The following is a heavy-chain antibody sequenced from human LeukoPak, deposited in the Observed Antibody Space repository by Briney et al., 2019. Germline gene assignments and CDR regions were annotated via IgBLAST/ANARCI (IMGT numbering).Heavy chain of an antibody. CDR2: INPSGDIT. V-gene: IGHV1-46*01. CDR1: GYTLTNYY. J-gene: IGHJ4*02. CDR3: ARLPPCNGDNCNVN. Sequence: GASVKVSCKASGYTLTNYYMHWVRQAPGQGLEWMGIINPSGDITTFAQKFQGRVTMTRDTSTSTVYMELSSLRSEDTAVYYCARLPPCNGDNCNVNWGQGTLVTVSS. D-gene: IGHD2-15*01.